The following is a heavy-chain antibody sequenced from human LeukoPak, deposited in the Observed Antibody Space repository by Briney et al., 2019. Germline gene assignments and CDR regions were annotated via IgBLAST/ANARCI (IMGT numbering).Heavy chain of an antibody. J-gene: IGHJ4*02. D-gene: IGHD4-23*01. V-gene: IGHV4-39*02. CDR1: GGSISSSGYY. Sequence: SETLSLTCTVSGGSISSSGYYWGWIRQPPGKGLEWIGSIYYSGSTYYNPSLKSRVTISVDTSKNQFSLKLSSVTAADTAVYYCARDQWGGNPSYFDYWGQGTLVTVSS. CDR2: IYYSGST. CDR3: ARDQWGGNPSYFDY.